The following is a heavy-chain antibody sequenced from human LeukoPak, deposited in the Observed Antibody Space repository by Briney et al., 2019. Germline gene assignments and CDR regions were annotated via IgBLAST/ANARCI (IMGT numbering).Heavy chain of an antibody. Sequence: TGGSLRLFCAASGFTFSSYGMHWVRQAPGTGLVWVSRITDDATTTYADSVRGRFTISRDNAKNILYLQMNSLRVEDTAVYYCVRDRVGPDYWGQGTLVTVSS. D-gene: IGHD1-26*01. J-gene: IGHJ4*02. CDR2: ITDDATT. V-gene: IGHV3-74*03. CDR3: VRDRVGPDY. CDR1: GFTFSSYG.